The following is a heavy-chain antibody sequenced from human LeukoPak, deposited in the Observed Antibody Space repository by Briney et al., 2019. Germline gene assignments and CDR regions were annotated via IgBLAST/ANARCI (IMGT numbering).Heavy chain of an antibody. CDR2: IYSGGTT. CDR1: GFSVSSKY. V-gene: IGHV3-53*01. CDR3: TKLKGWYGDGYFDY. D-gene: IGHD6-19*01. Sequence: GGSLRLSCAASGFSVSSKYMSWVRQPAGKGLEWVSVIYSGGTTFYADSVKGRFTISRDNFKNTLYLQMNSLRPDDTAVYYCTKLKGWYGDGYFDYWGPGILVTVSS. J-gene: IGHJ4*02.